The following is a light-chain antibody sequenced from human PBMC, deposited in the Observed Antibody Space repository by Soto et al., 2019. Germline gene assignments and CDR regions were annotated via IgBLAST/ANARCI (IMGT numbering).Light chain of an antibody. V-gene: IGLV2-8*01. Sequence: QSALTQPPSASGSPGQSVTISCTGTSSDVGGYHLVSWYQQHPGKAPKLMIYEVSERPSGVPDRFSGSKSGNTAPLTVSGLQAEDEADYYCSSYAGSNIVVFGGGTKLTVL. CDR3: SSYAGSNIVV. CDR2: EVS. J-gene: IGLJ2*01. CDR1: SSDVGGYHL.